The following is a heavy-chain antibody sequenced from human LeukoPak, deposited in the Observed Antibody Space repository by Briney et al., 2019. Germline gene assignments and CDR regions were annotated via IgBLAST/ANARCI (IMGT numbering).Heavy chain of an antibody. D-gene: IGHD5-12*01. CDR3: ARDHYSGYDYFDY. V-gene: IGHV3-33*08. Sequence: PGRSLRLSCAASGFTFSTYGMHWVRQAPGKGLEWVAVIWYDGSNKYYADSVKGRFTISRDNSKNTLHLQMNSLRAEDTAVYYCARDHYSGYDYFDYWGQGTLVTVSS. J-gene: IGHJ4*02. CDR2: IWYDGSNK. CDR1: GFTFSTYG.